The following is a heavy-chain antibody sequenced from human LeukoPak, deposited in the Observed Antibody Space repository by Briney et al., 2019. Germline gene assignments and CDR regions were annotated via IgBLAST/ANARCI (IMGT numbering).Heavy chain of an antibody. CDR1: GGSISSYY. CDR3: ARQRICGVVTSDAFDI. V-gene: IGHV4-59*08. D-gene: IGHD3-3*01. CDR2: IYYSGST. Sequence: SETLSLTCTVSGGSISSYYWSWIRQPPGKGLEWIGYIYYSGSTNYNPSLKSRVTISVDTSKTQFSLKLSSVTAADTAFYYCARQRICGVVTSDAFDIWGQGTMVTVSS. J-gene: IGHJ3*02.